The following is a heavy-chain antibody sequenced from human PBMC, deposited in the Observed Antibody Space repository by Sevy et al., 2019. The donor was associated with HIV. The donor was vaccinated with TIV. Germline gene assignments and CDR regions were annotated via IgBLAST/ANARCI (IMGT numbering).Heavy chain of an antibody. Sequence: GGSLRLSCAASGFTFSSYAMSWVRQAPGKGLEWVSAISGSGGSTYYADSVKGRFTISRDNSKNTLYLQMNSLRAEDTAVYYCASRTYYYDSSGYYRDYWGQGTLLTVSS. J-gene: IGHJ4*02. D-gene: IGHD3-22*01. CDR1: GFTFSSYA. V-gene: IGHV3-23*01. CDR2: ISGSGGST. CDR3: ASRTYYYDSSGYYRDY.